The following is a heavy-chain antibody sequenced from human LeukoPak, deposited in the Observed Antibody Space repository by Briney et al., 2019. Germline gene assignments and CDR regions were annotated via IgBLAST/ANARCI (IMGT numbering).Heavy chain of an antibody. V-gene: IGHV4-59*01. Sequence: SETLSLTCTVSGGSISSYYWSWIRQPPGKGLEWIGYIYYSGSTNYNPSLKSRVTISVDTSKNQFSLKLSSVTAADTAVYYCARVTFIAVAGIDWFDPWGQGTLVTVSS. D-gene: IGHD6-19*01. J-gene: IGHJ5*02. CDR2: IYYSGST. CDR1: GGSISSYY. CDR3: ARVTFIAVAGIDWFDP.